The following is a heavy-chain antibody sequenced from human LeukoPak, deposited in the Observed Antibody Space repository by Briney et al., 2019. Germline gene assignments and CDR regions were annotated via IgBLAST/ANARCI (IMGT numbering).Heavy chain of an antibody. Sequence: GGSLRLSCAASGFTFSSYAMHWVRQAPGKGLEWVAVISYDGSNKYYADSVKGRFTISRDNSKNTLYLQMNSLRAEDTAIYYCARDSSYTVTTYEGFDYWGQGSLVTVSS. CDR2: ISYDGSNK. CDR3: ARDSSYTVTTYEGFDY. J-gene: IGHJ4*02. D-gene: IGHD4-11*01. CDR1: GFTFSSYA. V-gene: IGHV3-30*04.